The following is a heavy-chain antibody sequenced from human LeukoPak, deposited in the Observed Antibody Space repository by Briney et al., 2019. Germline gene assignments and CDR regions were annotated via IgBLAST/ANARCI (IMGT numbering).Heavy chain of an antibody. Sequence: SETLSLTCAVYGGSFSGYYWSWIRQPPGKELEWIGEINHSGSTNYNPSLKSRVTISVDTSKNQFSLKLSSVTAADTAVYYCAREDSRTSFDYWGQGTLVTVSS. D-gene: IGHD6-13*01. CDR2: INHSGST. CDR3: AREDSRTSFDY. J-gene: IGHJ4*02. V-gene: IGHV4-34*01. CDR1: GGSFSGYY.